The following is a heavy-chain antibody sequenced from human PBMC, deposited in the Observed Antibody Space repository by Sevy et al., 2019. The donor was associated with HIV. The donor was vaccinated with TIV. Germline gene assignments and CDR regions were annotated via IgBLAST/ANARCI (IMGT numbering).Heavy chain of an antibody. CDR3: ARTNDYGVLGAFDI. CDR1: GFTFSSYS. CDR2: ISSSSSYI. V-gene: IGHV3-21*01. Sequence: GGSLRLSCAASGFTFSSYSMNWVRQAPGKGLEWVSSISSSSSYIYYADALKGRFTISRDNAKNSLYLKMNSLRAEDTAVYYCARTNDYGVLGAFDIWGQGTMVTVSS. D-gene: IGHD4-17*01. J-gene: IGHJ3*02.